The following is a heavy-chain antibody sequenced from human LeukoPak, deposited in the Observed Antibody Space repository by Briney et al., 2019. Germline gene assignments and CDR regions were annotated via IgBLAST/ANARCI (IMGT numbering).Heavy chain of an antibody. J-gene: IGHJ5*02. Sequence: HPGGSLRLSCAASGLTFSSYSMHWVRQAPGKGLEWVAVISYDGSNKYYADSVKGRFTISRDNSKNTLYLQMNSLRAEDTAVYYCAKDGSGSRYHDRFDPWGQGTLVTVSS. CDR3: AKDGSGSRYHDRFDP. D-gene: IGHD3-10*01. CDR2: ISYDGSNK. CDR1: GLTFSSYS. V-gene: IGHV3-30*18.